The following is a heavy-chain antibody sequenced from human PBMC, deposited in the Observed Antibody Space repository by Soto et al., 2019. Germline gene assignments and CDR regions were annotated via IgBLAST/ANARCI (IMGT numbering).Heavy chain of an antibody. V-gene: IGHV1-18*01. CDR3: ARDTVAGVNYYYYYGMDV. Sequence: ASVKVSCKASGYTFTSYGISWVRQAPGQGLEWMGWISAYNGNTNYAQKLQGRVTMTTDTSTSTAYMELRSLRSDDTAVYYCARDTVAGVNYYYYYGMDVWGQGTTVTVS. D-gene: IGHD6-19*01. CDR2: ISAYNGNT. CDR1: GYTFTSYG. J-gene: IGHJ6*02.